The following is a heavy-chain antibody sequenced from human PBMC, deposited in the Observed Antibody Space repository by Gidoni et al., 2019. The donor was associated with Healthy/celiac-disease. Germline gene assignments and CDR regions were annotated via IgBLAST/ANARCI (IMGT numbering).Heavy chain of an antibody. CDR1: GWSFSGYY. Sequence: QVQLQQWGAGLLKPSETLSLTCAVYGWSFSGYYWRCIRQPPGKGLEWIGEINHSGSTNYNPALKSRVTISVDTSKNQFSLKLSSVTAADTAVYYCARLADDILTGYYNASSYYYGMDVWGQGTTVTVSS. CDR2: INHSGST. D-gene: IGHD3-9*01. CDR3: ARLADDILTGYYNASSYYYGMDV. V-gene: IGHV4-34*01. J-gene: IGHJ6*02.